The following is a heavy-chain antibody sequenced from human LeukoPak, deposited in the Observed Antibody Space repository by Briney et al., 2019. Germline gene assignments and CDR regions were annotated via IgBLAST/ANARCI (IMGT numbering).Heavy chain of an antibody. V-gene: IGHV4-30-4*08. CDR3: ARNHPQQLGYYYYYYMDV. CDR2: IYYSRST. J-gene: IGHJ6*03. D-gene: IGHD6-13*01. CDR1: GGSISSGDYY. Sequence: SQTLSLTCTVSGGSISSGDYYWSWVRQPPGKGLEWIGYIYYSRSTYYNPSLKSRVTISVDTSKNQFSLKLSSVTAADTAVYYCARNHPQQLGYYYYYYMDVWGKGTTVTVSS.